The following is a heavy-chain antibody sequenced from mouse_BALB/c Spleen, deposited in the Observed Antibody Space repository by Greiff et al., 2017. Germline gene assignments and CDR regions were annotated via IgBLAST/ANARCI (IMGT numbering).Heavy chain of an antibody. CDR3: ARSEVRYAMDY. V-gene: IGHV1-14*01. Sequence: VQLKQSGPELVKPGASVKMSCKASGYTFTSYVMHWVKQKPGQGLEWIGYINPYNDGTKYNEKFKGKATLTSDKSSSTAYMELSSLTSEDSAVYYCARSEVRYAMDYWGQGTSVTVSS. CDR1: GYTFTSYV. CDR2: INPYNDGT. J-gene: IGHJ4*01. D-gene: IGHD2-14*01.